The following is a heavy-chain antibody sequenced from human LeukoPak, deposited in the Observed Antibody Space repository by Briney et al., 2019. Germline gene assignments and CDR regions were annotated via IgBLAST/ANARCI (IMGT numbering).Heavy chain of an antibody. J-gene: IGHJ4*02. CDR1: GFTFSSYW. CDR3: ARVDCSSTSCPLDY. Sequence: GGSLRLSCAASGFTFSSYWMSWVRQAPGKGLEWVANIKQDGSEKYYVDSVKGRFTISRDNAKNSLYLQMNSLRAEDTAVYYCARVDCSSTSCPLDYWGRGTLVTVSS. D-gene: IGHD2-2*01. CDR2: IKQDGSEK. V-gene: IGHV3-7*01.